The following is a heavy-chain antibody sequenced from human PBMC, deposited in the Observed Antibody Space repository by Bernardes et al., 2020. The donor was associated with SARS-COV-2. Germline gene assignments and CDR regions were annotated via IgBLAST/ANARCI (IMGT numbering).Heavy chain of an antibody. Sequence: ASVKVSCKASGYTFTSYGISWVRQAPGQGLEWMGWISGDDGNTNYAQKFHARVTMTTDTSTSTAYMELRSLRSDDTAVYYWARVVGYSYGGGWFDPWGQGTLVTVSS. J-gene: IGHJ5*02. CDR3: ARVVGYSYGGGWFDP. CDR1: GYTFTSYG. D-gene: IGHD5-12*01. V-gene: IGHV1-18*01. CDR2: ISGDDGNT.